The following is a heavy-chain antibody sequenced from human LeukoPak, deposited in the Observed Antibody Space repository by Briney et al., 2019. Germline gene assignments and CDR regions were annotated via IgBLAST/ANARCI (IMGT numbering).Heavy chain of an antibody. CDR2: ISSSSSTL. CDR1: GFTFSSYG. D-gene: IGHD5-18*01. V-gene: IGHV3-48*02. Sequence: GGSLRLSCAGSGFTFSSYGMNWVRQAPGKGLEWVSYISSSSSTLDYAESVKGRFTISRDNARNSLYLQMDSLRDEDSAMYHCARDRTSGYRYASDYWGQGTLVTDSS. J-gene: IGHJ4*02. CDR3: ARDRTSGYRYASDY.